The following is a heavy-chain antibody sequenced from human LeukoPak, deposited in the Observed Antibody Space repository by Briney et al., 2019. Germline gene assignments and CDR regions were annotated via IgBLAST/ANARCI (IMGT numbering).Heavy chain of an antibody. D-gene: IGHD3-10*01. Sequence: SETLSLTCAVYGGSFSGYYWSWIRQPPGKGLEWIGEINHSGSTNYNPSLKSRVTISVDTSKNQFSLKLSSVTAADTAVYYCARRGPGSYYNDLMDYWGQGTLVTVSS. CDR1: GGSFSGYY. V-gene: IGHV4-34*01. CDR2: INHSGST. J-gene: IGHJ4*02. CDR3: ARRGPGSYYNDLMDY.